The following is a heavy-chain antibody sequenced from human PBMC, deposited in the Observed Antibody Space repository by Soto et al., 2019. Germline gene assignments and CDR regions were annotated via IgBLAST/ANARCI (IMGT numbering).Heavy chain of an antibody. CDR3: ARSLDIVVVPAKYYYGMDV. CDR1: GGSISSSNW. D-gene: IGHD2-2*01. Sequence: SETLSLTCAVSGGSISSSNWWSWVRQPPGKGLEWIGEIYHSGSTNYNPSLKSRVTISVDKSKNQFSLKLSSVTAADTAVYYCARSLDIVVVPAKYYYGMDVWGQGTTVTVS. V-gene: IGHV4-4*02. J-gene: IGHJ6*02. CDR2: IYHSGST.